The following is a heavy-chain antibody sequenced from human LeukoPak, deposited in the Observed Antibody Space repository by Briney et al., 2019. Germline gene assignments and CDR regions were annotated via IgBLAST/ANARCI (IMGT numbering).Heavy chain of an antibody. D-gene: IGHD5-12*01. CDR2: IKPDGSEK. V-gene: IGHV3-7*01. CDR3: VREIWWRFDY. J-gene: IGHJ4*02. Sequence: PGGSLRLSCSASGFNFIDHYMSWVRQAPGKWLECVAKIKPDGSEKYYVDSVKGRLTISRDNSKNSLFQHLNSLRAEDTAVYYCVREIWWRFDYWGQGSLVTVSS. CDR1: GFNFIDHY.